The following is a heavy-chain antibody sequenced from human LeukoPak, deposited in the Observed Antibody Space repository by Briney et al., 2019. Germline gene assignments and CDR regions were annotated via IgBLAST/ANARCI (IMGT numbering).Heavy chain of an antibody. D-gene: IGHD3-16*02. CDR1: GLTFSNYA. V-gene: IGHV3-21*01. J-gene: IGHJ4*02. CDR3: ARDHMITFGGVIVSPPYYFDY. CDR2: ISSSSSYI. Sequence: GGSLRLSCAASGLTFSNYAMSWVRQAPGKGLEWVSSISSSSSYIYYADSVKGRFTISRDNAKNSLYLQMNSLRAEDTAVYYCARDHMITFGGVIVSPPYYFDYWGQGTLVTVSS.